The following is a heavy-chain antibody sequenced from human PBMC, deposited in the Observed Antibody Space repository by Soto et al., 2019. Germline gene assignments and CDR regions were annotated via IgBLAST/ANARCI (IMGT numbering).Heavy chain of an antibody. D-gene: IGHD2-2*02. CDR2: ISGSGGST. Sequence: PGGSLRLSCAASGFTFSSYAMSWVRQAPGKGLEWVSAISGSGGSTYYADSVKGRFTISRDNSKNTLYLQMNSLRAEDTAVYYCAKDLPSLGYCSSTSCYRASSGWYYFDYWGQGTLVTVSS. CDR1: GFTFSSYA. CDR3: AKDLPSLGYCSSTSCYRASSGWYYFDY. V-gene: IGHV3-23*01. J-gene: IGHJ4*02.